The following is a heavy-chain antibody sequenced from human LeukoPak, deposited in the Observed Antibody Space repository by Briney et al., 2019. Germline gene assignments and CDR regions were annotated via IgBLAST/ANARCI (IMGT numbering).Heavy chain of an antibody. J-gene: IGHJ4*02. Sequence: GGSLRLSCAASGFTSSSYAMSWVRQAPGKGLEWVSGFSRSGGSTYYADFVKSRFTISRDISKNTLHLQMNSLRAEDTAVYYCARDLSMVRGPLDYWGQGTLVTV. V-gene: IGHV3-23*01. CDR1: GFTSSSYA. D-gene: IGHD3-10*01. CDR3: ARDLSMVRGPLDY. CDR2: FSRSGGST.